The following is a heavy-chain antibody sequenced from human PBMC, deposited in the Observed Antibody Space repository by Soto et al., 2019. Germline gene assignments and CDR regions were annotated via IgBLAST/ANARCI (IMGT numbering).Heavy chain of an antibody. CDR3: ARDPRDSYGHPPHRGMDV. D-gene: IGHD5-18*01. CDR2: IIPISDTT. CDR1: GGTFSSYA. V-gene: IGHV1-69*01. Sequence: QVQLVQSGAEVKKPGSSVKVSCKTSGGTFSSYAINWVRQAPGQGLEWMGGIIPISDTTNYAQKFQGRVKITADVSTRIAYMELSSLRSEDTALYYCARDPRDSYGHPPHRGMDVWGQGTTVAVSS. J-gene: IGHJ6*02.